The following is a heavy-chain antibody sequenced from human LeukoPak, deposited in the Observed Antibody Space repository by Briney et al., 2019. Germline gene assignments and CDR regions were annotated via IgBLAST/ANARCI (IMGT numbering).Heavy chain of an antibody. D-gene: IGHD5-12*01. V-gene: IGHV3-21*01. CDR3: ARVAYSGYDFGFDY. CDR1: GFTFSSYS. Sequence: PGGSLRLSYAASGFTFSSYSMSWVRQAPGKGLEWVSSISSSSSYIYYADSVKGRFAISRDNAKNSLYLQMNSLRAEDTAVYYCARVAYSGYDFGFDYWGQGTLVTVSS. J-gene: IGHJ4*02. CDR2: ISSSSSYI.